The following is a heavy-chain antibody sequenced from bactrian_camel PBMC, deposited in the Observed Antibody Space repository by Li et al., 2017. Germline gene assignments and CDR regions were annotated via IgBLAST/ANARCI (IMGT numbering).Heavy chain of an antibody. D-gene: IGHD2*01. V-gene: IGHV3S40*01. Sequence: DVQLVESGGGSVQAGGSLNLSCTVSGSMYASSCMAWFRQTPGNEREGIASIFTGGVSTFYADSVKGRFTVSQGNARNTVYLLMNNLKPEDTAVYYCVATAKGSLVITTVCGVGQGLWGQETQVTVS. CDR2: IFTGGVST. CDR3: VATAKGSLVITTVCGVGQGL. J-gene: IGHJ4*01. CDR1: GSMYASSC.